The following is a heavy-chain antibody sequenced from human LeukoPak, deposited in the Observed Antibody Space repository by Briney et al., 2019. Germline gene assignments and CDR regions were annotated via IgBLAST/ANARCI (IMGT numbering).Heavy chain of an antibody. CDR2: INHSGST. D-gene: IGHD2/OR15-2a*01. CDR3: AGHHPRNTVDF. V-gene: IGHV4-61*09. J-gene: IGHJ4*02. Sequence: PSQTLSLTCTVSGGSISSGGYYWSRIRQPPGKGLEWIGEINHSGSTNYNPSLKSRVTISLDTSKNQFSLKLSSVTAADTAVYYCAGHHPRNTVDFWGQGTLVTVSS. CDR1: GGSISSGGYY.